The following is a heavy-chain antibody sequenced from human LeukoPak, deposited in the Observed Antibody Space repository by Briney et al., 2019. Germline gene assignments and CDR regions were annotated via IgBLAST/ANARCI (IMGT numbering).Heavy chain of an antibody. V-gene: IGHV4-31*03. D-gene: IGHD3-22*01. CDR3: ARAVSTYYYDSSGYTRFDP. CDR1: GGSISSGGYY. Sequence: PSETLSLTCTVSGGSISSGGYYWSWIRQHPGKGLEWIGYIYYSGSTYYNPSLKSRVTISVDTSKNQFSLKLSSVTAADTAVYYCARAVSTYYYDSSGYTRFDPWGQGTLVTVSS. CDR2: IYYSGST. J-gene: IGHJ5*02.